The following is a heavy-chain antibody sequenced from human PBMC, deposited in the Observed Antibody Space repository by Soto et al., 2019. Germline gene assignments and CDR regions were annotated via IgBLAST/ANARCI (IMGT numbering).Heavy chain of an antibody. D-gene: IGHD2-21*02. J-gene: IGHJ4*02. CDR3: ARVYLAYCGGDCYTYYFDY. Sequence: SETLSLTCAVYGGSISSYYWSWIRQPPGKGLEWIGYIYYSGSTNYNPSLKSRVTISVDTSKNQFSLKLSSVTAADTAVYYCARVYLAYCGGDCYTYYFDYWGQGTLVTVS. CDR1: GGSISSYY. V-gene: IGHV4-59*01. CDR2: IYYSGST.